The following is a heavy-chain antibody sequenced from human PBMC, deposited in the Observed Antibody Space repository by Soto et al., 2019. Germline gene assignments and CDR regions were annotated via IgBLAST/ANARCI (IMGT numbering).Heavy chain of an antibody. V-gene: IGHV1-18*04. CDR1: GYTFTSYG. CDR2: ISAYNGNT. J-gene: IGHJ4*02. D-gene: IGHD2-2*01. Sequence: ASVNVSCKASGYTFTSYGISWVRQAPGQGPERMGWISAYNGNTNYAQKLHGRVTMTTDTSTSTAYMELRSMRSDDTAVYYCARDIVVGLAAFDYWGQGTRVTVSS. CDR3: ARDIVVGLAAFDY.